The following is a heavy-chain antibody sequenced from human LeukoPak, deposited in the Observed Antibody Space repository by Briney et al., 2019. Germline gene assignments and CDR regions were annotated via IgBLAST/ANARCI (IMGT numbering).Heavy chain of an antibody. CDR2: ISGSGGST. J-gene: IGHJ1*01. CDR1: GFTFSSYA. Sequence: PGGSLRLSCAASGFTFSSYAMSWVRQAPGKGLEWVSAISGSGGSTYYADSVKGRFTNSRDNSKNTLYLQMNSLRAEDTAVYYCAKPDYDFWSGYGLQHWGQGTLVTVSS. CDR3: AKPDYDFWSGYGLQH. V-gene: IGHV3-23*01. D-gene: IGHD3-3*01.